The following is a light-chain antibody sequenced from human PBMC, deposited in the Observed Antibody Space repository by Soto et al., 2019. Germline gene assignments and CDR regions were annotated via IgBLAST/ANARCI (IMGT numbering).Light chain of an antibody. J-gene: IGLJ2*01. V-gene: IGLV1-40*01. CDR2: GNS. Sequence: QPVLTQPPSVSGAPGQRVTISCTGSSSNIGAGHDVHWYQQLPETAPQLLIYGNSNRPSGVPDRFSASKSGTSASLAITGLQAEDEADYYCQSYDSSLSGFVVFGGGTKLTVL. CDR3: QSYDSSLSGFVV. CDR1: SSNIGAGHD.